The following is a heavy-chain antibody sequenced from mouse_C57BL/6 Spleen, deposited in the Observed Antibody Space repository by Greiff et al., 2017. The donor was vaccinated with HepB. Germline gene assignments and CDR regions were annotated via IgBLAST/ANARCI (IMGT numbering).Heavy chain of an antibody. CDR3: ARDYDYGSSPWWYFDV. CDR2: IYPGDGDT. CDR1: GYAFSSYW. D-gene: IGHD1-1*01. J-gene: IGHJ1*03. Sequence: QVQLQQSGAELVKPGASVKISCKASGYAFSSYWMNWVKQRPGKGLEWIGQIYPGDGDTNYNGKFKGKATLTADKSSSTAYMQLSSLTSEDSAVYFCARDYDYGSSPWWYFDVWGTGTTVTVSS. V-gene: IGHV1-80*01.